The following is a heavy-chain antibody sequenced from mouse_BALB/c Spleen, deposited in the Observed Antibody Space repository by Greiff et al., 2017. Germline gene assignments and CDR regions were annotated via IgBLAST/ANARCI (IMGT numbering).Heavy chain of an antibody. CDR1: GYSITSGYY. CDR2: ISYDGSN. V-gene: IGHV3-6*02. Sequence: EVQLQESGPGLVKPSQSLSLTCSVTGYSITSGYYWNWIRQFPGNKLEWMGYISYDGSNNYNPSLKNRISITRDTSKNQFFLKLNSVTTEDTATYYCASGYDYEDYAMDYWGQGTSVTVSS. J-gene: IGHJ4*01. D-gene: IGHD2-4*01. CDR3: ASGYDYEDYAMDY.